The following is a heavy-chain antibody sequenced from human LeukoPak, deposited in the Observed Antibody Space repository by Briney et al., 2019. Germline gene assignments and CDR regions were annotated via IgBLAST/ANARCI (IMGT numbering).Heavy chain of an antibody. CDR2: ISSSGSTI. D-gene: IGHD1-14*01. V-gene: IGHV3-11*04. J-gene: IGHJ6*03. CDR3: ARDRITSTLYYYYYMDV. CDR1: GFTFSDYY. Sequence: GGSLRLSCAASGFTFSDYYMSWIRQAPGKGLEWVSYISSSGSTIYYADSVKGRFTISRDNAKNSLYLQMNSLRAEDTAVYYCARDRITSTLYYYYYMDVWGKGTTVTVSS.